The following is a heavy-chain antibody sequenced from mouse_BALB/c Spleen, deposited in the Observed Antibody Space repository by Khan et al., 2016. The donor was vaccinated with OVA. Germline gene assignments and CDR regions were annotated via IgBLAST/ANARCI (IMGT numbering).Heavy chain of an antibody. CDR3: ARIYGGDFDY. CDR1: GYSITSDYA. V-gene: IGHV3-2*02. Sequence: EVQLQESGPGLVKPSQSLSLTCTVTGYSITSDYAWNWIRQFPGNKLEWMGYISYSGNTKYNPSLKSRISITRDTSENQFFLQLNSGTIEDTATYYCARIYGGDFDYWGQGTTLTVSS. D-gene: IGHD1-1*01. CDR2: ISYSGNT. J-gene: IGHJ2*01.